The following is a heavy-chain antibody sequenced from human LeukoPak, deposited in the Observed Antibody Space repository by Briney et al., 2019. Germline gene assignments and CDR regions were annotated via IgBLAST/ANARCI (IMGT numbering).Heavy chain of an antibody. D-gene: IGHD5-12*01. Sequence: GASVKVSCKASGFTFTTYYIHWVRQAPGQGLEWMGVVNPSGGGTTYAQKFQGRVTMTGDTSTTTVYMDLSTLRSDDTAVYYCARAVTTSPYDYWGQGTLVTVSS. V-gene: IGHV1-46*01. CDR2: VNPSGGGT. CDR3: ARAVTTSPYDY. CDR1: GFTFTTYY. J-gene: IGHJ4*02.